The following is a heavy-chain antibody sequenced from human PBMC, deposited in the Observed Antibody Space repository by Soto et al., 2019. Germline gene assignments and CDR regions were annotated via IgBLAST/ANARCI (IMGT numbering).Heavy chain of an antibody. V-gene: IGHV4-4*07. Sequence: LSLTCIVSVGSISSYHWSWIRQPAGKGLEWIGRVYTSGSMNYNPSLKSRVTMSVDTSKKQFSLKLSSVTAADTAVYYCARDNTDFWSGNYLGMDVWGQGTTVTVSS. CDR2: VYTSGSM. CDR3: ARDNTDFWSGNYLGMDV. D-gene: IGHD3-3*01. CDR1: VGSISSYH. J-gene: IGHJ6*02.